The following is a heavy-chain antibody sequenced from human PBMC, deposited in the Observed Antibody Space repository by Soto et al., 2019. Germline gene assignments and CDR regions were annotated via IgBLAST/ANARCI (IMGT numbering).Heavy chain of an antibody. Sequence: ASVKVSCKASGGTFSSYAISWVRQAPGQGLEWMGGIIPIFGTANYAQKFQGGVTITADESTSTAYMELSSLRSEDTAVYYCARAEMLFATPASYYYKDMRVWGKGX. V-gene: IGHV1-69*13. CDR2: IIPIFGTA. CDR3: ARAEMLFATPASYYYKDMRV. CDR1: GGTFSSYA. J-gene: IGHJ6*04. D-gene: IGHD2-8*01.